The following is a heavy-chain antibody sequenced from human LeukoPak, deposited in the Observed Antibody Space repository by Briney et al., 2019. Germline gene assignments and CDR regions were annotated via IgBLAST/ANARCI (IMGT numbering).Heavy chain of an antibody. V-gene: IGHV3-21*04. Sequence: PGGSLRLSCTASGFTFSNYTMNWVRQAPGKGLEWVSSISTRSSFIYYADSVKGRFTISRDNAKNSVYLQMNSLRAEDTAVYYCARDDVSFDYWGQGTLVTVSS. J-gene: IGHJ4*02. CDR1: GFTFSNYT. CDR2: ISTRSSFI. CDR3: ARDDVSFDY.